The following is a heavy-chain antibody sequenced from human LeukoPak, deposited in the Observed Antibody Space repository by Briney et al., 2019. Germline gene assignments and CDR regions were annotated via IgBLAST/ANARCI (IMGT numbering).Heavy chain of an antibody. CDR3: ARGLTGY. CDR1: GFTFSIYA. CDR2: INDSGST. Sequence: GSLRLSCAASGFTFSIYAMSWIRQPPGKGLEYIGEINDSGSTIYNPSLKGRVTISVDTSKNQFSLNLTSVTAADAAVYYCARGLTGYWGQGTLVTVSS. D-gene: IGHD4/OR15-4a*01. J-gene: IGHJ4*02. V-gene: IGHV4-34*01.